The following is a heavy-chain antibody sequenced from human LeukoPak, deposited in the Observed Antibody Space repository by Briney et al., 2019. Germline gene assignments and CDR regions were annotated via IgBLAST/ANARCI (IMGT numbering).Heavy chain of an antibody. CDR2: IRYDGSNK. J-gene: IGHJ3*02. D-gene: IGHD1-14*01. V-gene: IGHV3-30*02. CDR3: ARDLSPWETRNPDAFDI. CDR1: RFTFRNYG. Sequence: GGSLRLSCAASRFTFRNYGMHWVRQAPGKGLEWVAFIRYDGSNKYYADSVKGRFTISRDNSRNTLYLQMNSLTVEDTAVYYCARDLSPWETRNPDAFDIWGQGTMVTVSS.